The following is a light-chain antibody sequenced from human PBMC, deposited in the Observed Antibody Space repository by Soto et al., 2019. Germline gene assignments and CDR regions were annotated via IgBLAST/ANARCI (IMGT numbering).Light chain of an antibody. CDR3: QQYGTSEII. Sequence: GLMHSPDTLSLSPGNRATLSCRASQSLTNSYIAGYQVQPGQAPRRLIYDTSSRATGIPDSFSGSGSATAFTLTITRLEPEDFAVFYCQQYGTSEIIFGQGTRLEIK. J-gene: IGKJ5*01. CDR2: DTS. V-gene: IGKV3-20*01. CDR1: QSLTNSY.